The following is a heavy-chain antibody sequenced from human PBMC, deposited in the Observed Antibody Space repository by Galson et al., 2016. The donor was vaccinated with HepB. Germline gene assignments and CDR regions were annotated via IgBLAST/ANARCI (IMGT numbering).Heavy chain of an antibody. CDR1: GFAFGSHW. CDR2: INSDGTIS. J-gene: IGHJ5*02. Sequence: SLRLSCAASGFAFGSHWMHWVRQVPGKGLVWVSRINSDGTISNYADSVKGRFTISRDNAKNTLYLQMNSLRVEDTAVYYCGRDHSVVLTTAYNWFDPWSQGTLVTVSS. D-gene: IGHD4-23*01. CDR3: GRDHSVVLTTAYNWFDP. V-gene: IGHV3-74*01.